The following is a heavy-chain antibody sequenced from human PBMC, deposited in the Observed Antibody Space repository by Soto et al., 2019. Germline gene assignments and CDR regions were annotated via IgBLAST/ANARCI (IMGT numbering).Heavy chain of an antibody. CDR3: AKDGARVATISTPDH. CDR2: ISGTGDNT. Sequence: EVQLLESGGGVVQPGGSLRLSCAASGFTFSTYAMTWVRQAPGKGLEWVSVISGTGDNTYYEDSVKGRFTISRDNAKNTLDLQMNSLRSEDTAVYYCAKDGARVATISTPDHWGQGTLVTVSS. J-gene: IGHJ4*02. V-gene: IGHV3-23*01. CDR1: GFTFSTYA. D-gene: IGHD5-12*01.